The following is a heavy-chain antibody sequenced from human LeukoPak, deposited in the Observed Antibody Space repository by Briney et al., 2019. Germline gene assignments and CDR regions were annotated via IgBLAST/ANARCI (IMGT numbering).Heavy chain of an antibody. D-gene: IGHD1-20*01. CDR2: ISGSGGST. CDR1: GFTFDDYA. Sequence: PGGSLRLSCAASGFTFDDYAMHWVRQAPGKGLDWVSAISGSGGSTYYADSVKGRFTISRDNSKNTLYLQMNSLRAEDTAVYYCAKDPVTGTTSLSYYFDYWGQGTLVTVSS. CDR3: AKDPVTGTTSLSYYFDY. V-gene: IGHV3-23*01. J-gene: IGHJ4*02.